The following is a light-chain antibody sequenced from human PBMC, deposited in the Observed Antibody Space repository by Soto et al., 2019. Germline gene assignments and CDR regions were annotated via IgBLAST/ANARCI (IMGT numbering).Light chain of an antibody. CDR1: SSDVGDYNY. V-gene: IGLV2-14*01. CDR2: EVS. Sequence: QSALTQPASVSGSPGQSITISCTGTSSDVGDYNYVSWYQQPPDKAPKLMIYEVSTRPSGVSNRFTGSKSGNTASLTISGLQAEDEADYYCSSYTSSRPYVFGTGTKVTVL. CDR3: SSYTSSRPYV. J-gene: IGLJ1*01.